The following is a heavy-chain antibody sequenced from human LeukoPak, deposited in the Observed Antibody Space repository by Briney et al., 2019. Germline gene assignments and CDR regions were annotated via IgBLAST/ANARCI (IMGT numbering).Heavy chain of an antibody. CDR1: GYRFTNYW. CDR2: IYPGDSDT. D-gene: IGHD2/OR15-2a*01. CDR3: ARWRRTFYSFDI. J-gene: IGHJ3*02. Sequence: PGGSLKISCQGSGYRFTNYWIGWVRQLPGKGLEWMGIIYPGDSDTRSSPSFQGQVTISPDKSISTAYLQWSSLKASDTAMYYCARWRRTFYSFDIWGQGTMVTVSS. V-gene: IGHV5-51*01.